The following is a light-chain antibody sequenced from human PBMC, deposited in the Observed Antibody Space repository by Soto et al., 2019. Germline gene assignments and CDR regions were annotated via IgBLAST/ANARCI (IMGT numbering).Light chain of an antibody. V-gene: IGLV1-47*01. CDR3: ASWDESGNGLWV. Sequence: QSVLTQPPSASGTPGQRVTISCSGSNSNIGNNYVYWYQQFPGMAPKLLIYRSNQRPSGVPDRFSGSKSGTSASLAISGLRYEDEADYFCASWDESGNGLWVFGGGTKLTVL. J-gene: IGLJ3*02. CDR2: RSN. CDR1: NSNIGNNY.